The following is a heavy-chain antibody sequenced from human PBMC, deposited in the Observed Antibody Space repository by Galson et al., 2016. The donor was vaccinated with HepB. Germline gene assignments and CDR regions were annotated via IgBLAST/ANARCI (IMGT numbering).Heavy chain of an antibody. CDR3: ARERGKYAYFDY. V-gene: IGHV1-18*01. J-gene: IGHJ4*02. CDR1: GYRFGDYG. Sequence: SVKVSCKASGYRFGDYGISWVRQAPGQGLEWMGWISTYDDNIQYAEEVQGRVTMTTDTSTNTAYMELRSLRSDDTAVYYCARERGKYAYFDYWGQGTLVTVSS. CDR2: ISTYDDNI. D-gene: IGHD3-16*01.